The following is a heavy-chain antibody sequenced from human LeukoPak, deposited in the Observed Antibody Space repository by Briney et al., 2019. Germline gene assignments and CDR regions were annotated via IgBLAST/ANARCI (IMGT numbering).Heavy chain of an antibody. J-gene: IGHJ4*02. CDR2: ISSSGSTT. V-gene: IGHV3-11*01. CDR3: ARRHDYGDS. Sequence: RGSLRLSCTASGVSFRDYYMSWIRQAPGKGLEWVSYISSSGSTTYYADSVKGRITISRDNAKNSLYLQMNSLRAEDTAVYFCARRHDYGDSWGQGTLVTVSS. CDR1: GVSFRDYY.